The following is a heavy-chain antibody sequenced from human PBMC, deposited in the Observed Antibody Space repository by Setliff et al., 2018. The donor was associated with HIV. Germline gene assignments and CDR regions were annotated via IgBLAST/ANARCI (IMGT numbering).Heavy chain of an antibody. Sequence: ASVKVSCKASGYTFTTYSINWVRQAPGQGLEWMGWINTNTGNPTYAQAFTGRFVFSLDTSVSTAYLQISSVKAEDTAMYYCARDRSEAVAGRDAFDIWGQGTMVTVSS. V-gene: IGHV7-4-1*02. CDR3: ARDRSEAVAGRDAFDI. D-gene: IGHD6-19*01. J-gene: IGHJ3*02. CDR1: GYTFTTYS. CDR2: INTNTGNP.